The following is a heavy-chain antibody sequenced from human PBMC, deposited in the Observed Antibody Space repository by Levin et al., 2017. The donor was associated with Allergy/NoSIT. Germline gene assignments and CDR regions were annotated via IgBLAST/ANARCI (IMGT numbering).Heavy chain of an antibody. Sequence: PVASVKVSCKASGYTFTGYHIHWVRQAPGQGLEWMGWLNPNSGGTSYAQKFQGRVTMTRDTSITTAYMDLSRLTSGDTAIYYCARSIAAADYNWFDPWGQGTLVTVSS. V-gene: IGHV1-2*02. J-gene: IGHJ5*02. CDR3: ARSIAAADYNWFDP. CDR1: GYTFTGYH. CDR2: LNPNSGGT. D-gene: IGHD6-13*01.